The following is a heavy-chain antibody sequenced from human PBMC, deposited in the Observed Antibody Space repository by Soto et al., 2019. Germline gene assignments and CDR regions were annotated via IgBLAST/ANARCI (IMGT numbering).Heavy chain of an antibody. J-gene: IGHJ3*02. CDR2: ITRYSDYV. D-gene: IGHD6-19*01. Sequence: GGSLRLSCTGSVFTFSDFSLVWVRQGPQKGLEWVASITRYSDYVYYAESVEGRFAMSRDNAKNTLYLQMNSLRAEDTAVYYCASFSAVAGSAFDIWGQGTMVTVSS. CDR1: VFTFSDFS. V-gene: IGHV3-21*01. CDR3: ASFSAVAGSAFDI.